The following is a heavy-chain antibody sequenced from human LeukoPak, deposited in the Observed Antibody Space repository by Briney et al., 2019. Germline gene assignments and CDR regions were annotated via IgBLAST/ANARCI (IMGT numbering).Heavy chain of an antibody. V-gene: IGHV6-1*01. J-gene: IGHJ4*02. CDR3: ARMVGDGYPLGLFDY. D-gene: IGHD5-24*01. Sequence: SQTLSLTCAISGDSVSSNSAAWNWIRQSPSRGLEWLGRTYYRSKWYNDYAVSVKSRITINPDTSKNQFSLQLSSVTAADTAVYYCARMVGDGYPLGLFDYWGQGTLVTVSS. CDR1: GDSVSSNSAA. CDR2: TYYRSKWYN.